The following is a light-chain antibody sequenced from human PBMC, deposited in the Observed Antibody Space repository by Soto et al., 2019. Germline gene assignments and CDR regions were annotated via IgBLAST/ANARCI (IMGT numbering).Light chain of an antibody. V-gene: IGLV1-40*01. CDR3: QSYDSSLSVV. CDR1: SSNIGAGYD. Sequence: QSVLTQPPSVSGAPGQRVTISCTGSSSNIGAGYDVHWYQHLPGTAPRLLIFDNSNRPSGVPDRFSGSKSDTSASLAITGLQAEDEADYYCQSYDSSLSVVFGGGTKLTVL. CDR2: DNS. J-gene: IGLJ3*02.